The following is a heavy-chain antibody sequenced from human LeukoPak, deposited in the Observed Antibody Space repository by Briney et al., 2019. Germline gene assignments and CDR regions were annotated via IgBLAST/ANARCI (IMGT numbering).Heavy chain of an antibody. CDR1: GGSLSSYY. V-gene: IGHV4-59*01. CDR2: IYYSGNT. Sequence: SETLSLTCTVSGGSLSSYYWSWIRQPPGKGVEWIGYIYYSGNTNYNPSLKSRVTISVDTSKNQFSLKLSSVTAADTAVYYCARGGSGGDCSAFDYWGQGTLVTVSS. J-gene: IGHJ4*02. D-gene: IGHD2-21*02. CDR3: ARGGSGGDCSAFDY.